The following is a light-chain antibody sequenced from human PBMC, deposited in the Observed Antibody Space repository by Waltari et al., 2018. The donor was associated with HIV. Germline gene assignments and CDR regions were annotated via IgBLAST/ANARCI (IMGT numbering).Light chain of an antibody. CDR2: RNN. CDR3: AAWDDSRSGVV. V-gene: IGLV1-47*01. J-gene: IGLJ3*02. CDR1: SSNIGSNY. Sequence: QSVLTQPPSASGTPGQRVTISCSGSSSNIGSNYGYWYQQLPGTAPKPLIYRNNQRPSGVPARFSGSKSGTSASLAISVLRSEDEADYYCAAWDDSRSGVVFGGGTKVTVL.